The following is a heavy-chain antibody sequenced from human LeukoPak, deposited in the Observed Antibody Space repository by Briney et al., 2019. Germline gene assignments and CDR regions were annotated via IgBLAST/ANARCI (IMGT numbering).Heavy chain of an antibody. D-gene: IGHD1-7*01. CDR3: AKDRRGNWNYVGDLDY. J-gene: IGHJ4*02. V-gene: IGHV3-23*01. CDR1: GFTFCNYA. CDR2: ISEGGTST. Sequence: GGSLRLSXAVSGFTFCNYAMSWVRQSPGKGLEWLSVISEGGTSTYYADSVKGRFTISRVNSKNTLYLQMNSLRAEDTAVYYCAKDRRGNWNYVGDLDYWGQGTLVTVSS.